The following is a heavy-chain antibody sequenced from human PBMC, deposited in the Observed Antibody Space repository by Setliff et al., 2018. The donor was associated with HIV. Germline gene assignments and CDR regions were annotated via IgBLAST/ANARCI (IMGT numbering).Heavy chain of an antibody. CDR3: AKDLVTTTGPDY. D-gene: IGHD1-1*01. Sequence: PGGSLRLSCAASGFTFSSYGMHWVRQAPGKGLEWVAVIWYDGSNKYYADSVKGRFTISRDNSKNTLYLQMKSLRAEDTAVYYCAKDLVTTTGPDYWGQGTLVTVSS. V-gene: IGHV3-33*06. J-gene: IGHJ4*02. CDR2: IWYDGSNK. CDR1: GFTFSSYG.